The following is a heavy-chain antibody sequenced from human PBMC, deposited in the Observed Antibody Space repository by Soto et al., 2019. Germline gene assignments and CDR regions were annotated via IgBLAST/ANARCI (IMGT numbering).Heavy chain of an antibody. J-gene: IGHJ6*01. CDR3: DRDLGYCGGGSCHGMDV. Sequence: SETLSLTCAVSGVSISSGVYSWSWIRQPPGKGLEWIGYIYHSGSTYYNPSLKSRVTISVDRSNNQVSLKLSSVNAAETAVYYCDRDLGYCGGGSCHGMDVCGQWTTVTVS. D-gene: IGHD2-15*01. CDR1: GVSISSGVYS. CDR2: IYHSGST. V-gene: IGHV4-30-2*01.